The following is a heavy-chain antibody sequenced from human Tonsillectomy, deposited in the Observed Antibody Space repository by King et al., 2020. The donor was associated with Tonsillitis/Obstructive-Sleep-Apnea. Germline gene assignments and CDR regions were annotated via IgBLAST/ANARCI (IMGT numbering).Heavy chain of an antibody. J-gene: IGHJ4*02. Sequence: VQLQQWGAGLLKPSETLSLTCAVYGGSLSGYYWGWIRQPPGKGLEWIGEINRSGSTNYNPSAKSRVSISVDTSKNQFSLNLSSVAAADTAVYYWARQEYSKLRAEIDYWGQGTLVTVSS. CDR3: ARQEYSKLRAEIDY. CDR2: INRSGST. V-gene: IGHV4-34*01. D-gene: IGHD5-18*01. CDR1: GGSLSGYY.